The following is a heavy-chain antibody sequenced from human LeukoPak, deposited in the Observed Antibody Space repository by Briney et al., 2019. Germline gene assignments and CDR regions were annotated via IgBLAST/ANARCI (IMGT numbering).Heavy chain of an antibody. CDR2: INWDGGST. CDR1: GFTFDDYG. D-gene: IGHD6-19*01. J-gene: IGHJ3*02. CDR3: AREGIAVAGTFRAFDI. Sequence: GGSLRLSCAASGFTFDDYGMSWVRQAPGKGLEWVSGINWDGGSTGYVDSVKGRFTISRDNAKNSLYLQMNSLRAEDTALYYCAREGIAVAGTFRAFDIWGQGTMVTVSS. V-gene: IGHV3-20*04.